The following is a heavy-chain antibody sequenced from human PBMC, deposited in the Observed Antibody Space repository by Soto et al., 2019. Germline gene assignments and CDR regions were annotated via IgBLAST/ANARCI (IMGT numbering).Heavy chain of an antibody. Sequence: ASVKVSCKASGSTFRNYFINSVRQAPGQGLERVGVINPKGGATTYAQKFQGRVNMTSDTSTNTIYMTLRSLTSEDTAFYYCARDEGFGSGGSCTGWFDPWGQGTLVTVTS. CDR3: ARDEGFGSGGSCTGWFDP. CDR2: INPKGGAT. CDR1: GSTFRNYF. J-gene: IGHJ5*02. D-gene: IGHD2-15*01. V-gene: IGHV1-46*01.